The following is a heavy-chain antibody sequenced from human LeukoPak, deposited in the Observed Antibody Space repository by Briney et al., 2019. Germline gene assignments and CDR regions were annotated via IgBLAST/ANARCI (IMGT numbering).Heavy chain of an antibody. CDR2: ISFGVNTK. J-gene: IGHJ4*02. V-gene: IGHV3-48*04. D-gene: IGHD6-19*01. Sequence: GGSLSLSCAASGFTFSDYSMNWVRQAPGQGLEWVSYISFGVNTKYYGDSVKGRFTISRDNAKNSLYLHMDSLRAEDTAVYYCARGAYSSGWAYFDHWGQGTLVTVSS. CDR3: ARGAYSSGWAYFDH. CDR1: GFTFSDYS.